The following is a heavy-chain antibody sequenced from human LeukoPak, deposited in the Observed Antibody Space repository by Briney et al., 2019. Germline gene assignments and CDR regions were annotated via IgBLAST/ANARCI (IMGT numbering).Heavy chain of an antibody. Sequence: PSETLSLTCTVSGGFISSYYWSWIRQPPGKGLEWLGSIYYTGSTNYHPSLKSRVTISLDTSKNQFSLRLSSVTAADTAVYYCARGSGYVYYWGQGTLVTVSS. V-gene: IGHV4-59*01. CDR2: IYYTGST. D-gene: IGHD5-12*01. CDR3: ARGSGYVYY. CDR1: GGFISSYY. J-gene: IGHJ4*02.